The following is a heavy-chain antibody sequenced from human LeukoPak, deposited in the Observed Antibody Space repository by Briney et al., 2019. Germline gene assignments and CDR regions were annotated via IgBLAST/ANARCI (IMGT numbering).Heavy chain of an antibody. CDR1: GSSISGTDLY. CDR2: IHFSGNS. V-gene: IGHV4-39*01. D-gene: IGHD2-15*01. CDR3: EKDSHLDV. J-gene: IGHJ6*02. Sequence: SETLSLTCTVSGSSISGTDLYWGWIRQLPGKGLEWIGNIHFSGNSFCNPSLKSRVTISVDTSKNQFSLKLSSVTAADTAVYYCEKDSHLDVWGHGTTVTVSS.